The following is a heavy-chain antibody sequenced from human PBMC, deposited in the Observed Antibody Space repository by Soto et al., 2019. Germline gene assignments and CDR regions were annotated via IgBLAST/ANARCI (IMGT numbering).Heavy chain of an antibody. CDR3: ARGGYDSYYYYYYGMDV. Sequence: ASVKVSCKASGGTFSSYAISWVRQAPGQGLEWMGGIIPIFGTANYAQKFQGRVTITADESTSTAYMELSSLRSEDTAVYYCARGGYDSYYYYYYGMDVWGQGTTVTV. D-gene: IGHD5-12*01. CDR1: GGTFSSYA. J-gene: IGHJ6*02. V-gene: IGHV1-69*13. CDR2: IIPIFGTA.